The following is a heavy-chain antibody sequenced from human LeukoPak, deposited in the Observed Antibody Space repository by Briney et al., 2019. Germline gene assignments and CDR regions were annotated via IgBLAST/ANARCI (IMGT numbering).Heavy chain of an antibody. J-gene: IGHJ6*02. CDR2: IYSGGST. CDR3: VRGSTSTVRTIGFYGMDV. Sequence: GGSLRLSCAASGFTVSGNYMSWVRQAPGKGLEWVSVIYSGGSTDYPESVKGGITISRDNSTNMLYLQMNTLRAEDTAVYYCVRGSTSTVRTIGFYGMDVWGQGTTVTVSS. V-gene: IGHV3-53*01. D-gene: IGHD4-11*01. CDR1: GFTVSGNY.